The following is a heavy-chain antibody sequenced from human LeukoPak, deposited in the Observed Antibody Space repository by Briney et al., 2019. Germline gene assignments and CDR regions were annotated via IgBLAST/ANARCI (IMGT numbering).Heavy chain of an antibody. V-gene: IGHV5-10-1*01. D-gene: IGHD5-12*01. CDR2: IDPSDSYT. J-gene: IGHJ4*02. CDR1: AYYFASYW. Sequence: GESLKISCKGSAYYFASYWISWVRQMPGKGLEWMGRIDPSDSYTNYSPSFQGHVTISADKSINTAYLQWSSLKASDTAMCYCARHSGGYDLDYWGQGTLVTVSS. CDR3: ARHSGGYDLDY.